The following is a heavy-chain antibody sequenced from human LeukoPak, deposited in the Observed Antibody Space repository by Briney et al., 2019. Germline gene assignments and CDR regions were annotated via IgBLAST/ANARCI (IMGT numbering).Heavy chain of an antibody. CDR1: GFTFSSYV. J-gene: IGHJ4*02. CDR3: AKPYSSSWYYFDY. Sequence: QSGGSLRLSCAASGFTFSSYVMSWVRQAPGKGLEWVSGISGSGGSTYYADSVKGRFTISRDNSKNTLYLQMSSLRAEDTAVYYCAKPYSSSWYYFDYWGQGTLVTVSS. V-gene: IGHV3-23*01. D-gene: IGHD6-13*01. CDR2: ISGSGGST.